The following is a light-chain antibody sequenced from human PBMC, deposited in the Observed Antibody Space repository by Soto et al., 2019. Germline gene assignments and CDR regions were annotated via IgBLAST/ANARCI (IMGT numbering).Light chain of an antibody. CDR2: KDT. Sequence: SYELTQPSTVSVSPGQTARITCSGDVLAKKYARWFQQKPGQAPVVIIYKDTERPSGIPERFSGSGSGTTVTLTISGAQVEDEADYYCYSAADNFYVFGPGTKLTVL. CDR1: VLAKKY. CDR3: YSAADNFYV. J-gene: IGLJ1*01. V-gene: IGLV3-27*01.